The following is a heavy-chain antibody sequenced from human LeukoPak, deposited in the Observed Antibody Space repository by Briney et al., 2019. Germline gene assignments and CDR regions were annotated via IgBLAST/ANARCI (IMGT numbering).Heavy chain of an antibody. CDR2: IYHSGST. D-gene: IGHD6-19*01. CDR3: ARGFTSFQWLDL. CDR1: GGSISSYY. V-gene: IGHV4-59*08. Sequence: SETLSLTCTVSGGSISSYYWNWIRQPPGKGLEWIGFIYHSGSTNYYPSLKSRVTMSINTSKNQFSLKLSSVTAADTAVYYCARGFTSFQWLDLWGRGTLVTVSS. J-gene: IGHJ2*01.